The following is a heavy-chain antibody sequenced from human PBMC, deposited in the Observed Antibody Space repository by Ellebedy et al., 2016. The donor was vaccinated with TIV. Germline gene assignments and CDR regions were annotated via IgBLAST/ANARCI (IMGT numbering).Heavy chain of an antibody. J-gene: IGHJ4*02. CDR3: ARAYGEDYFDY. D-gene: IGHD4-17*01. V-gene: IGHV3-48*04. Sequence: GESLKISCAASGFTFSSYGMHWVRQAPGKGLEWVSYISSSSSTIYYADSVKGRFTISRDNAKNSLYLQMNSLRAEDTAVYYCARAYGEDYFDYWGQGTLVTVSS. CDR1: GFTFSSYG. CDR2: ISSSSSTI.